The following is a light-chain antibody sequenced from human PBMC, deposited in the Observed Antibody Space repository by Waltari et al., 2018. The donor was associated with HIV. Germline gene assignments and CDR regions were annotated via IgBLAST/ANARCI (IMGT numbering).Light chain of an antibody. CDR2: GNI. Sequence: QSVLTQTPSVSGAPGQRVTISCTGSSSNIGANYDVHWYQHLPGTAPKLLIYGNIYRPSGVPDRFSASKSVTSASLAITGLQADDEADYYCQSYDSSLSGWVFGGGTKLTV. CDR1: SSNIGANYD. J-gene: IGLJ3*02. V-gene: IGLV1-40*01. CDR3: QSYDSSLSGWV.